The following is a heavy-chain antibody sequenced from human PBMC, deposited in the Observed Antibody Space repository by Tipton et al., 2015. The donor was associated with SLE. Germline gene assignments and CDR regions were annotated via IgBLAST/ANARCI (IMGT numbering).Heavy chain of an antibody. CDR3: APRGGGHDSRWFDP. Sequence: TLSLTCTVSGGSISSSSDFWGWIRQPPGKGLEWIGTIHYSGSTYYNPSLKSRVTISIDTSKNQFSLKLSSVTAADTAMYYCAPRGGGHDSRWFDPWGQGTLVTVSS. CDR1: GGSISSSSDF. CDR2: IHYSGST. J-gene: IGHJ5*02. D-gene: IGHD5-12*01. V-gene: IGHV4-39*01.